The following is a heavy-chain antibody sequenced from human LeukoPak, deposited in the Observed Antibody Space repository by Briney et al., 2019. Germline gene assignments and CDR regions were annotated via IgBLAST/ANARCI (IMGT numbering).Heavy chain of an antibody. D-gene: IGHD3-16*01. V-gene: IGHV5-51*01. J-gene: IGHJ4*02. CDR1: GYNFTNYW. Sequence: GESLKISCKGSGYNFTNYWIGWVRQMPGKGLEWMGIIYPGDSDVRYSPSFQGQVTISADKSINTAYLQRSSLNASDTAIYYCARGGSHFDYWGQGTLATVSS. CDR3: ARGGSHFDY. CDR2: IYPGDSDV.